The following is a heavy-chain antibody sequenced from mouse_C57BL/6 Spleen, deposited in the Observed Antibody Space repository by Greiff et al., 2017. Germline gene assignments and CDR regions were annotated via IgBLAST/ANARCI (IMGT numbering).Heavy chain of an antibody. CDR1: GYTFTSYW. CDR3: SRRNWYYAMDY. J-gene: IGHJ4*01. V-gene: IGHV1-52*01. D-gene: IGHD4-1*01. CDR2: IDPSDSET. Sequence: QVQLQQPGAELVRPGSSVKLSCKASGYTFTSYWMHWVKQRPIQGLEWIGNIDPSDSETNYNQKFKDKATLTVDKSSSTAYMQLSSLTSEDSAVYYCSRRNWYYAMDYWGQGTSVTVSS.